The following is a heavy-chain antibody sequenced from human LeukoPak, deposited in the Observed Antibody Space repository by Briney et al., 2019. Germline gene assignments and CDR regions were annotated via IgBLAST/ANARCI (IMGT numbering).Heavy chain of an antibody. CDR2: IKQDGSEK. CDR3: ARDMGDEFDY. D-gene: IGHD3-16*01. CDR1: GFIFRDYY. Sequence: GGSLRLSCAASGFIFRDYYMSWIRQAPGKGLEWVANIKQDGSEKYYVDSVKGRFTISRDNAKNSLYLQMNSLRAEDTAVYYCARDMGDEFDYWGQGTLVTVSP. J-gene: IGHJ4*02. V-gene: IGHV3-7*01.